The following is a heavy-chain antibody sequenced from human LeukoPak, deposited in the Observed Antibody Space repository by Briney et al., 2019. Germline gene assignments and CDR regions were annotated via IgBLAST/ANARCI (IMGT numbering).Heavy chain of an antibody. Sequence: GGSLSLSCAASGFIFSSYAMSWVRQAPGKGLEWVPAISGSGGSTYYADPVKGRFTIPRDNSKNTLYLQMNSLRAEDPAVYYCAKGGGYQPRDYFDYWGQGTLVTVSS. J-gene: IGHJ4*02. CDR1: GFIFSSYA. D-gene: IGHD2-2*01. V-gene: IGHV3-23*01. CDR3: AKGGGYQPRDYFDY. CDR2: ISGSGGST.